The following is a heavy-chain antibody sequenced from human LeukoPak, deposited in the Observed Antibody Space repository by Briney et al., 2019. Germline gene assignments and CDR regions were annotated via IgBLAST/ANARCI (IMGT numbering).Heavy chain of an antibody. J-gene: IGHJ5*02. CDR2: ISGSGGVT. CDR3: ARGEQWLGQNWFDP. Sequence: PGGSLRLSCAASGFTFSSHAMSWVRQAPGKGLEWVSIISGSGGVTYYADSVKGRFTISRDNSKNSLYLQMNSLRAEDTAVYYCARGEQWLGQNWFDPWGQGTLVTVSS. V-gene: IGHV3-23*01. D-gene: IGHD6-19*01. CDR1: GFTFSSHA.